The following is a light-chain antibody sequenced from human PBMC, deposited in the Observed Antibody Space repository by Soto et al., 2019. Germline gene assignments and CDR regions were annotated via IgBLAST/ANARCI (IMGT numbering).Light chain of an antibody. CDR3: QQYNNWPWT. J-gene: IGKJ1*01. CDR2: GAS. Sequence: EIVMTQSPATLSVSPGGRATLSCRASQSISDTLAWYQQKPGQAPRLLIYGASTRAPGFPARFSGSGSGTDFTLTISSLQSEDFAVYYGQQYNNWPWTFGQGTKVDI. CDR1: QSISDT. V-gene: IGKV3-15*01.